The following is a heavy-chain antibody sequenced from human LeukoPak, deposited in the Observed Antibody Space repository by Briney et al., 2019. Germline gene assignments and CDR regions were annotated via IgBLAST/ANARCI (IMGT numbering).Heavy chain of an antibody. CDR1: GYTFTSYD. Sequence: ASVKVSCKASGYTFTSYDINWVRQATGQGLEWMGWVNPNSANTGYAQKFQGRITMTRNTSISTVYMELSSLISEDTAVYYCARGNRYCSGGSCYEAFDYWGQGTLVTVSS. CDR2: VNPNSANT. CDR3: ARGNRYCSGGSCYEAFDY. D-gene: IGHD2-15*01. J-gene: IGHJ4*02. V-gene: IGHV1-8*01.